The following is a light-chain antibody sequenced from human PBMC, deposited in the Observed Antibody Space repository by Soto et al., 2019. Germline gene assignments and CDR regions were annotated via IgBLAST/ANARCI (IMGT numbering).Light chain of an antibody. CDR2: GAS. Sequence: EIVMTQSPATLSVSPGERATLSCRASQSVSSNLAWYQQKTAQAPRILIYGASTSATGILARISGSGSGTEFTLTISSLQSEDYAVYYCQQYNNRPPYTFGQGTKLEIK. CDR1: QSVSSN. V-gene: IGKV3-15*01. CDR3: QQYNNRPPYT. J-gene: IGKJ2*01.